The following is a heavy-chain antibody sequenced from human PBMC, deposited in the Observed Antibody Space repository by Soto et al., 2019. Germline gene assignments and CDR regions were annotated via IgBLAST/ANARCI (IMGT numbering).Heavy chain of an antibody. J-gene: IGHJ3*02. CDR1: GFSLSTSGVG. V-gene: IGHV2-5*02. Sequence: QITLKESGPTLVKPTQTLTLTGTFSGFSLSTSGVGVGWIRQPPGKALEWLALIYWDDDKRYSPSLKSRLTITKDTSKNQVVLTMTNMDPVDTATYYCAHRIAVAATRAFDIWGQGTMVTVSS. CDR3: AHRIAVAATRAFDI. CDR2: IYWDDDK. D-gene: IGHD6-19*01.